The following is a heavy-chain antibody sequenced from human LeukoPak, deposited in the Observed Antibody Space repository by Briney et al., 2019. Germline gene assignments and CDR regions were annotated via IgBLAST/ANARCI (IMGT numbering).Heavy chain of an antibody. CDR3: ARRMGYDSTTFYFDY. V-gene: IGHV4-39*07. D-gene: IGHD2-15*01. J-gene: IGHJ4*02. CDR2: IYYSGST. Sequence: TSETLSLTCTVSGGSISSGNYYWGWIRQPPGKGLEWIGSIYYSGSTYYNPSLKSRVTISVDTSKNQFSLKLSSVTAADTAVYYCARRMGYDSTTFYFDYWGQGTLVTVSS. CDR1: GGSISSGNYY.